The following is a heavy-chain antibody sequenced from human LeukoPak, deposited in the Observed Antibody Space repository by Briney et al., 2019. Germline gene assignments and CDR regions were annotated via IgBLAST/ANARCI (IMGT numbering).Heavy chain of an antibody. CDR2: INTNTGNP. Sequence: APVKVSCKASGYTFSAYYINWVRQAPGQGLEWMGWINTNTGNPTYAQGFTGRFVFSLDTSVSTAYLQISSLKAEDTAVYYCARDSTTTLDGSVSYWAPNFWGQGTLVTVSS. CDR3: ARDSTTTLDGSVSYWAPNF. V-gene: IGHV7-4-1*02. J-gene: IGHJ4*02. D-gene: IGHD3-10*01. CDR1: GYTFSAYY.